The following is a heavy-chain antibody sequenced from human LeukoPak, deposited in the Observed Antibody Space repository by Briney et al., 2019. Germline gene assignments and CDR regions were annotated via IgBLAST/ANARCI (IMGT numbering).Heavy chain of an antibody. D-gene: IGHD6-13*01. Sequence: PSQTLSLTCTVSGDSISSDGYYWSWIRQHPGKGLEWIGFIYYTGSTYYSPSLKSRATISVDTSKNHFSLKLTSVTAADTAVYYCARGTGGAAAADFDPWGQGTLVTVSS. CDR2: IYYTGST. J-gene: IGHJ5*02. V-gene: IGHV4-31*03. CDR3: ARGTGGAAAADFDP. CDR1: GDSISSDGYY.